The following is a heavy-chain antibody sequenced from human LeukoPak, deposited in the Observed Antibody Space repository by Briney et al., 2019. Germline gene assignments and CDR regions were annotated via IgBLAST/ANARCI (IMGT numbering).Heavy chain of an antibody. CDR2: INSDGSTT. CDR3: ARGPNSNWSGLDF. D-gene: IGHD6-6*01. V-gene: IGHV3-74*01. J-gene: IGHJ4*02. CDR1: GFTFSSYW. Sequence: GGSLRLSCAASGFTFSSYWMRWVRQAPGKGLVWVSNINSDGSTTTYADSVKGRFTVSRDNAKNTLYLQVNNLRAEDTAVYYCARGPNSNWSGLDFWGQGTLLTVSS.